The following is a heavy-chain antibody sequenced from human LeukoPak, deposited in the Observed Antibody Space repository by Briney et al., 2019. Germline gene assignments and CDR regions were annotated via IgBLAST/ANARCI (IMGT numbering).Heavy chain of an antibody. CDR3: ARDDYGTTDY. CDR1: GFTFSSYG. D-gene: IGHD4-17*01. Sequence: GRSLRLSCAASGFTFSSYGMHWVRQAPGKGLEWVAVIWYDGSNKYYADSAKGRFTISRDNSKNTLYLQMNSLRAEDTAVYYCARDDYGTTDYWGQGTLVTVSS. CDR2: IWYDGSNK. J-gene: IGHJ4*02. V-gene: IGHV3-33*01.